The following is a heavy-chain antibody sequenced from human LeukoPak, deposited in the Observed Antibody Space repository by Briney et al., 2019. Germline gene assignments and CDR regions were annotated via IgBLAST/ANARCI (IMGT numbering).Heavy chain of an antibody. J-gene: IGHJ4*02. D-gene: IGHD6-19*01. V-gene: IGHV1-8*01. CDR2: MNPNSGNT. CDR1: GYIFTSYD. Sequence: ASVKVSCKASGYIFTSYDINWVRQATGQGLEWMGWMNPNSGNTGYAQKFQGRVTMTRNTSISTAYMELSSLRSEDTAVYYCARGLYSSGWYREQYYFDYWGQGTLVTVSS. CDR3: ARGLYSSGWYREQYYFDY.